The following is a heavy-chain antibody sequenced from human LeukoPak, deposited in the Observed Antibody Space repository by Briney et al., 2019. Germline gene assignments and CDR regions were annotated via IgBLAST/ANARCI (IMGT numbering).Heavy chain of an antibody. V-gene: IGHV4-59*12. CDR1: GGSISGFY. D-gene: IGHD6-13*01. Sequence: SETLSLTCTVSGGSISGFYWSWLRQPPGKGLEWIGYIHYSGSTNYNPSLKSRVTMSVDTSKNQFSLKLSSVTAADTAVYYCARDGSWYSSSKYDAFDIWGQGTMVTVSS. CDR3: ARDGSWYSSSKYDAFDI. J-gene: IGHJ3*02. CDR2: IHYSGST.